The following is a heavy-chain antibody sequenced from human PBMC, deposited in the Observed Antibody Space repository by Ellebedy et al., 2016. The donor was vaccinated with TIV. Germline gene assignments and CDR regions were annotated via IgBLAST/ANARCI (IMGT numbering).Heavy chain of an antibody. J-gene: IGHJ3*02. D-gene: IGHD3-10*01. CDR2: INSDGSST. Sequence: GESLKISCAASGFTFSSYWMHWVRQAPGKGLVWVSRINSDGSSTSYADSVKGRFTISRDNAKNTLYLQMNSLRAEETAVYYCARAGKWFGELITDRGGAFDIWGQGTMVTVSS. CDR3: ARAGKWFGELITDRGGAFDI. CDR1: GFTFSSYW. V-gene: IGHV3-74*01.